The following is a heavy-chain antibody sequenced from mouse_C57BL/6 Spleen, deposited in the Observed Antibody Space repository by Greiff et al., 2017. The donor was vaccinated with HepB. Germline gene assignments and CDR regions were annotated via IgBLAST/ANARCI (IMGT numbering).Heavy chain of an antibody. CDR1: GYTFTSYW. CDR2: IYPGSGST. V-gene: IGHV1-55*01. D-gene: IGHD1-1*01. Sequence: VQLQQSGAELVKPGASVKMSCKASGYTFTSYWITWVKQRPGQGLEWIGDIYPGSGSTNYNEKFKSKATLTVDTSSSTAYMQLSSLTSEDSAVYYCARSYYGSSRYYYAMDYWGQGTSVTVSS. J-gene: IGHJ4*01. CDR3: ARSYYGSSRYYYAMDY.